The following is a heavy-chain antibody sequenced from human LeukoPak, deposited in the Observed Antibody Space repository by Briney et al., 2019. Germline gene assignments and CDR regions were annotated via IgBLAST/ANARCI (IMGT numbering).Heavy chain of an antibody. V-gene: IGHV1-2*05. CDR1: GYIFTGYY. CDR3: ASERLGYNWFDP. D-gene: IGHD3-16*01. Sequence: ASVKVSCKASGYIFTGYYIHWIRQAPGQGLEWVGRINPKSGGTNYAQKFQGRVTMTRDTSTSTAYMELSRLKFDDTGVYYCASERLGYNWFDPWGQGTLVTVSS. CDR2: INPKSGGT. J-gene: IGHJ5*02.